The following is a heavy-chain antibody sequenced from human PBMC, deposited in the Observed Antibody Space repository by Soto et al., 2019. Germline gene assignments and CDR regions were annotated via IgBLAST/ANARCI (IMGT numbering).Heavy chain of an antibody. V-gene: IGHV3-7*01. Sequence: EVQLVESGGGLVQPGGSLRLSCAASGFTFRSYWMTWVRQAPGKGLEWVANIDPDGSAKYYVDSVKGRLTISRDNAKNSLYLQMSSLTAEDTAVYHCAYNSRSGNVAFDTWGQGTMVTVSP. CDR3: AYNSRSGNVAFDT. D-gene: IGHD1-1*01. CDR1: GFTFRSYW. J-gene: IGHJ3*02. CDR2: IDPDGSAK.